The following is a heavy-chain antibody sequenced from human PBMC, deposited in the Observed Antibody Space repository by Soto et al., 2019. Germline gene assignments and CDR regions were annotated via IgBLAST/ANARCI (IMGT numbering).Heavy chain of an antibody. CDR3: ARHYDFWSGYYTRNYYFDY. J-gene: IGHJ4*02. D-gene: IGHD3-3*01. CDR2: IYPGDSDT. V-gene: IGHV5-51*01. Sequence: GESLKISCKGSGYSFTSYWIGWVRQMPGKGLEWMGIIYPGDSDTRYSPSFQGQVTISADKSISTAYLQWSSLKASDTAMYYCARHYDFWSGYYTRNYYFDYWGQGTLVTVSS. CDR1: GYSFTSYW.